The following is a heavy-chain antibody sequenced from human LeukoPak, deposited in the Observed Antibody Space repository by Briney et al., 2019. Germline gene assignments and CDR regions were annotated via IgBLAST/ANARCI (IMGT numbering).Heavy chain of an antibody. J-gene: IGHJ4*02. D-gene: IGHD6-13*01. CDR3: ARIAAAGPKTSTFDY. Sequence: SETLSLTCAVSGGSISSSNWWSWVRQPPGKGLEWIGEIYHSGSTNYNPSLKSRVTISVDTSKNQFSLKLSSVTAADTAVYYCARIAAAGPKTSTFDYWGQGTLVTVSS. CDR1: GGSISSSNW. V-gene: IGHV4-4*02. CDR2: IYHSGST.